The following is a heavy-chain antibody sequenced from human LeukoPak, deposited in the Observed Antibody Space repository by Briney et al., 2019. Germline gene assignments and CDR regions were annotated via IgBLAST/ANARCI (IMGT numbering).Heavy chain of an antibody. Sequence: ASVKVSCKASGYTFTSYGISWVRQAPGQGLDWMGWISAYNGYTNYAQKLQGRVTMTTDTSTSTAYMELRSLRSDDTAVYYCARGARRITIFGVPIGDWFDPWGQGTLVTVSS. D-gene: IGHD3-3*01. CDR1: GYTFTSYG. CDR2: ISAYNGYT. J-gene: IGHJ5*02. CDR3: ARGARRITIFGVPIGDWFDP. V-gene: IGHV1-18*01.